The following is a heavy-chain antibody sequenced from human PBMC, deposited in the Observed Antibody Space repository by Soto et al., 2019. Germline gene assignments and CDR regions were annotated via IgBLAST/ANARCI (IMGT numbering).Heavy chain of an antibody. J-gene: IGHJ3*02. CDR2: IRNRAESYTT. V-gene: IGHV3-72*01. CDR1: GFIFSVHY. D-gene: IGHD4-17*01. CDR3: TRDHGDLGAFDI. Sequence: EVQLVEFRGGLVQPGGSLRLTCAAAGFIFSVHYMDWVRQAPGEGLEWVGRIRNRAESYTTEYAASVEGRFTISRDDSKNSVYLQMNSLKTADTAVYYCTRDHGDLGAFDICGQGTLVTVSS.